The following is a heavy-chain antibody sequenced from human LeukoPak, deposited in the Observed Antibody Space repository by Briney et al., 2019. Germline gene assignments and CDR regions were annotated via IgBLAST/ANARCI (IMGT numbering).Heavy chain of an antibody. CDR2: IYYSGST. V-gene: IGHV4-34*01. D-gene: IGHD6-6*01. J-gene: IGHJ4*02. CDR1: GGSFSGYY. CDR3: ARLRTIAADFDY. Sequence: SETLSLTCAVYGGSFSGYYWSWIRQPPGKGLEWIGSIYYSGSTYYNPSLKSRVTISVDTSKNQFSLKLSSVTAADTAVYYCARLRTIAADFDYWGQGTLVTVSS.